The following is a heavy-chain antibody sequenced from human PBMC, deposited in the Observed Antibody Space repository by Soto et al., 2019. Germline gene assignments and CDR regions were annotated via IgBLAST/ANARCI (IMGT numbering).Heavy chain of an antibody. D-gene: IGHD5-12*01. CDR2: MNPNSGNT. J-gene: IGHJ6*02. CDR3: ARGTRLSGPNRYYYYGMDV. CDR1: GYTFTSYD. V-gene: IGHV1-8*01. Sequence: ASVKVSCKASGYTFTSYDINWVRQATGQGLEWMGWMNPNSGNTGYAQKFQGRVTMTRNTSISTAYMELSSLRSEDTAVYYCARGTRLSGPNRYYYYGMDVWGQGTTVTVSS.